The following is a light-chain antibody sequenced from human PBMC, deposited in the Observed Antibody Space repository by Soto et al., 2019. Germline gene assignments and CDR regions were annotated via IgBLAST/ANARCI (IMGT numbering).Light chain of an antibody. CDR1: QSVSSSY. Sequence: EIVMALYRAALCGSGGGSRTLSWRDSQSVSSSYLAWYQQKPGQAPRLLIYGASSRATGIPDRFSGSGSGTDFTLTISRLEPEDFAVYFCQQYGSLPLTFGGGTKVDIK. V-gene: IGKV3-20*01. CDR3: QQYGSLPLT. J-gene: IGKJ4*01. CDR2: GAS.